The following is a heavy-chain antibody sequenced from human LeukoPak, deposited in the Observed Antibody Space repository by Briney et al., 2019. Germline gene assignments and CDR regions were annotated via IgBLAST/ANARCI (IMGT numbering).Heavy chain of an antibody. CDR3: ARSGRGTYYYFDL. CDR1: GFTFSNAW. CDR2: IKQDGSEK. J-gene: IGHJ4*02. Sequence: GGSLRLSCAASGFTFSNAWMSWVRQAPGKGLEWVANIKQDGSEKYYVDSVKGRFTISRDNAKNSLYLQMNSLRAEDTAVYYCARSGRGTYYYFDLWGQGTLVTVSS. V-gene: IGHV3-7*01. D-gene: IGHD5-12*01.